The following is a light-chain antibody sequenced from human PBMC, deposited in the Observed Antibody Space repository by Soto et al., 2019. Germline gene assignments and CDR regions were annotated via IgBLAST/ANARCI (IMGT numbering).Light chain of an antibody. J-gene: IGLJ2*01. CDR3: SSYTSRNTVL. CDR1: SSDVGGYQY. V-gene: IGLV2-14*01. CDR2: EGR. Sequence: QSALTQPASVSGSPGQSITISCTGTSSDVGGYQYVSWYQQYPGKAPKVMIYEGRIRPSGVSSRFSGSKSGNTASLTISGLQAEDEADYYCSSYTSRNTVLFGGGTKVTVL.